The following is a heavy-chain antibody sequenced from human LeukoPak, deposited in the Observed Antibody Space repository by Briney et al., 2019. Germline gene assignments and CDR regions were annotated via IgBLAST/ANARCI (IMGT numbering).Heavy chain of an antibody. CDR3: VRLMGSGWFDP. Sequence: GSLRLSCAASGFTVSSSPINWVRQAPGRGLEWVSVIYSGGNTFYADSVKGRFTISRHNSENTLYLQMNSLSADDTAVYYCVRLMGSGWFDPWGQGTLVTVFS. CDR2: IYSGGNT. V-gene: IGHV3-53*04. J-gene: IGHJ5*02. D-gene: IGHD1-26*01. CDR1: GFTVSSSP.